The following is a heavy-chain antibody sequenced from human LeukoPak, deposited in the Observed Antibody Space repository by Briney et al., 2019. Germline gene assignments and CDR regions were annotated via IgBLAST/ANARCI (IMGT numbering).Heavy chain of an antibody. CDR1: GGYISSYY. J-gene: IGHJ3*02. CDR2: IYYSGST. D-gene: IGHD2-8*01. Sequence: SETLSLTCTVSGGYISSYYWSWIRQPPGKGLEWIGYIYYSGSTNYNPSLKSRVTISVDTSKNQFSLKLSSVTAADTAVYYCARRNIVLSDAFDIWGQGTMVTVSS. CDR3: ARRNIVLSDAFDI. V-gene: IGHV4-59*08.